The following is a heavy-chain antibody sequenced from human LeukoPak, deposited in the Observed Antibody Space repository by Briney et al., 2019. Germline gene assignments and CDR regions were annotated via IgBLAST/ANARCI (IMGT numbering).Heavy chain of an antibody. J-gene: IGHJ4*02. D-gene: IGHD3-16*01. CDR1: GFTFSSCS. CDR3: ARDSTGGSPAFDY. CDR2: ISSSSSYI. Sequence: GGSLRLSCAASGFTFSSCSMNWVRQAPGKGLEWVSSISSSSSYIYYADSVKGRFTISRDNAKNSLYLQMNSLRAEDTAVYYCARDSTGGSPAFDYWGRGTLVTVSS. V-gene: IGHV3-21*01.